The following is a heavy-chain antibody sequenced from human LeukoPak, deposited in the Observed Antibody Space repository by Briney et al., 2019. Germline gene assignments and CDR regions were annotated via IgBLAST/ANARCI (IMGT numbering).Heavy chain of an antibody. J-gene: IGHJ6*04. CDR1: GYTFTGYY. CDR3: AGNTTVAGSPQGLPSLDV. Sequence: ASVKVSCKASGYTFTGYYMHWVRLAPGQGLEWMGWINPNSGGTNYAQKFQGRVTMTRDTSISTAYMELSRLRSDDTAVYYCAGNTTVAGSPQGLPSLDVWGKGTTVTVSS. D-gene: IGHD6-19*01. V-gene: IGHV1-2*02. CDR2: INPNSGGT.